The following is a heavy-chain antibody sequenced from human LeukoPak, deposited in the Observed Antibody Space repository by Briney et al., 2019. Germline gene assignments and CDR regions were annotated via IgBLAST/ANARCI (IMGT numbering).Heavy chain of an antibody. D-gene: IGHD2-15*01. Sequence: SETLSLTCTVSGGSISSYYWSWIRQPPGKGLEWIGYIYYSGSTNYNPSLKSRVTISVDTSKNQFSLKLSSVTAADTAVYYCARDYCSGGSCLIDYWGQGTLATVSS. J-gene: IGHJ4*02. CDR1: GGSISSYY. CDR3: ARDYCSGGSCLIDY. V-gene: IGHV4-59*01. CDR2: IYYSGST.